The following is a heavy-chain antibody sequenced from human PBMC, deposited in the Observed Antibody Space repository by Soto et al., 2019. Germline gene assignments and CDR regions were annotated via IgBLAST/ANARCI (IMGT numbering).Heavy chain of an antibody. J-gene: IGHJ4*02. CDR1: GSTFNNFA. Sequence: QVVLLQSGAEVKEPGSSVRVSCQVSGSTFNNFAFSWVRPAPGHGPEWMGGIVVDSNTAEYSQRFQDRVTITADTSIYTLYMEFGSLTFEYTAVYYCARAIKRGEVNYYFDFWVQGTLVTVSS. V-gene: IGHV1-69*06. CDR3: ARAIKRGEVNYYFDF. D-gene: IGHD3-16*01. CDR2: IVVDSNTA.